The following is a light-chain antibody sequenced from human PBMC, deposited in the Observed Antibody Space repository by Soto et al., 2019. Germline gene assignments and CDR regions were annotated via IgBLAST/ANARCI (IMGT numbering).Light chain of an antibody. CDR2: TND. CDR3: AAWDDSLNGYYV. V-gene: IGLV1-44*01. CDR1: SSNIGSNT. Sequence: QSVLTQPPSASGTPGQRVTISCSGSSSNIGSNTVSWYQQLPGTAPKLLVYTNDQRPSGVPDRFSGSKSGTSASLAITGLKSEDEADYYCAAWDDSLNGYYVFGPGTKLTVL. J-gene: IGLJ1*01.